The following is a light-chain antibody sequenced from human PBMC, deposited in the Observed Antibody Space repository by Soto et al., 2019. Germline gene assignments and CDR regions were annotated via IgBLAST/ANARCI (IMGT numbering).Light chain of an antibody. CDR2: GTS. CDR3: QQYGSSLFT. J-gene: IGKJ3*01. Sequence: ETVLTQSPGTLSLSPGERATLSCRASQSVSSKYLAWYQQKPGQPPRVLIYGTSIRATGIPERFSGGGSGTDFTLTITRLESEDFAVYYCQQYGSSLFTFGPGTKVDFK. CDR1: QSVSSKY. V-gene: IGKV3-20*01.